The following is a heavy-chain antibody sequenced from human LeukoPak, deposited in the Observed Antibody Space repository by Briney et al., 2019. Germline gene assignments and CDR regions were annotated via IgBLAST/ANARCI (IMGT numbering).Heavy chain of an antibody. J-gene: IGHJ5*02. CDR2: IYTSGST. D-gene: IGHD3-10*01. Sequence: SETLSLTCTVSGGSVSSGSYYWSWIRQPAGKGLEWIGRIYTSGSTNYNPSLKSRVTISVDTSKNQFSLKLSSVTAADTAVYYCARGAYGSTNYNWFDLWGQGTLVTVSS. V-gene: IGHV4-61*02. CDR3: ARGAYGSTNYNWFDL. CDR1: GGSVSSGSYY.